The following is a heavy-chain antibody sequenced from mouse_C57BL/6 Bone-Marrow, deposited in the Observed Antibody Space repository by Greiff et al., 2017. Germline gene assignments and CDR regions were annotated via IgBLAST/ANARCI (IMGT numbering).Heavy chain of an antibody. J-gene: IGHJ2*01. V-gene: IGHV1-54*01. CDR2: INPGSGGT. CDR1: GYAFTNYL. D-gene: IGHD1-1*01. CDR3: SRFEITPDY. Sequence: QVQLQQSGAELVRPGTSVKVSCKASGYAFTNYLIEWVKQRPGQGLEWIGVINPGSGGTNYNEKFKGKAILTADKSSSTAYMQLSSLTSEDSAVYFCSRFEITPDYWGQGTTLTVSS.